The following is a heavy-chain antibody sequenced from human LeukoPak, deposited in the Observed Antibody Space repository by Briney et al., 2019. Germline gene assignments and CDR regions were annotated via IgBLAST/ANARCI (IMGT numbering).Heavy chain of an antibody. J-gene: IGHJ4*02. CDR3: VRGDGDLFDF. D-gene: IGHD4-17*01. CDR2: ISKTSTNI. Sequence: GGSLRLSCAASGFTFRTYNMNWVRQAPGKGLEWVSFISKTSTNIYYGDSVKGRFTISRDNAKNSIHLQMGSLRVEDPAVYYCVRGDGDLFDFWGQGTLVSVSS. V-gene: IGHV3-21*01. CDR1: GFTFRTYN.